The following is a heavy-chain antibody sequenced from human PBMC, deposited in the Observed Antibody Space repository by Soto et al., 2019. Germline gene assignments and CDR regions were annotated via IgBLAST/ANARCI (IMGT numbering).Heavy chain of an antibody. D-gene: IGHD3-10*01. CDR3: ASACITMVRGVIGGMDV. CDR2: INPSGGST. Sequence: EASVKVSCKASGYTFTSYYMHWVRQAPGQGLEWMGIINPSGGSTSYAQKFQGRVTMTRDTSTSTVYMELSSLRSEDTAVCYCASACITMVRGVIGGMDVWGQGTTVTVSS. CDR1: GYTFTSYY. J-gene: IGHJ6*02. V-gene: IGHV1-46*01.